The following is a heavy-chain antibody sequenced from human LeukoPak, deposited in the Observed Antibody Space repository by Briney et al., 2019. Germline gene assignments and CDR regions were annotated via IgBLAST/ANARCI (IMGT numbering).Heavy chain of an antibody. D-gene: IGHD6-19*01. CDR3: TRAYSTGWLGINDY. Sequence: GGSLRLSCTTSGFTFSDYAVTWVRQAPGKGLEWVGFIRNKANGGTADSAASVKGRFTISRDDSKTIAYLLMNSLKTEDTAVYYCTRAYSTGWLGINDYWGQGALVTVSS. CDR1: GFTFSDYA. J-gene: IGHJ4*02. CDR2: IRNKANGGTA. V-gene: IGHV3-49*04.